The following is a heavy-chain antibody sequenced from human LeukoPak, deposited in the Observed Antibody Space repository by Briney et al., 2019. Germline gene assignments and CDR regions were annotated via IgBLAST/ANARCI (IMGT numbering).Heavy chain of an antibody. CDR2: IKSKTDGGTT. D-gene: IGHD2-21*02. V-gene: IGHV3-15*01. CDR1: GFTFSNAW. Sequence: PGGSLRLSCAASGFTFSNAWMSWVRQAPGKGLEWVGRIKSKTDGGTTDYAAPVKGRFTISRDDSKNTLYLQMNSLKTEDTAVYYCATSPGGDCYWYWGQGTLVTVSS. J-gene: IGHJ4*02. CDR3: ATSPGGDCYWY.